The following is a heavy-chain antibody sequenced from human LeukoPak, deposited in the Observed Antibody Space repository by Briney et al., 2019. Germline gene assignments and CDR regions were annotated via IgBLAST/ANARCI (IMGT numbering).Heavy chain of an antibody. CDR2: IYYSGST. Sequence: SETLSLTCTVSGGSISSYYWSWIRQPPGKGLEWIGYIYYSGSTNYNPSLKSRVTISVDTSKNQFSLKLSSVTAADTAVYYCARIPPPARSRRYSSGWYNWFDPWGQGTLVTVSS. D-gene: IGHD6-19*01. J-gene: IGHJ5*02. CDR3: ARIPPPARSRRYSSGWYNWFDP. V-gene: IGHV4-59*12. CDR1: GGSISSYY.